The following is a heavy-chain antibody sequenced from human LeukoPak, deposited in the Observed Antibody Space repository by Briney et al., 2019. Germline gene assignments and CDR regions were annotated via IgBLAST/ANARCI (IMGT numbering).Heavy chain of an antibody. J-gene: IGHJ4*02. V-gene: IGHV3-66*02. CDR3: AIAPPGSSSCYLFDY. CDR2: IYSGGST. Sequence: PGGSLRLSCAASGFTVSSNYMSWVRQAPGKGLEWVSVIYSGGSTYYADSVKGRFTISRDNSKNTLYLQMNSLRAEDTAVYYCAIAPPGSSSCYLFDYWGQGTLVTVSS. CDR1: GFTVSSNY. D-gene: IGHD6-13*01.